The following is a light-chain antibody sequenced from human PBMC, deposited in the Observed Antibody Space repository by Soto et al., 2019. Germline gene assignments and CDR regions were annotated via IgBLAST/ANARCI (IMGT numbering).Light chain of an antibody. J-gene: IGLJ2*01. CDR1: SSDIGDYNY. CDR2: DVS. V-gene: IGLV2-14*01. CDR3: SSYAGSTPVL. Sequence: QSALTQPASVSGSLGQSIAFSCTGTSSDIGDYNYVSWYQQLPGKAPKLMIYDVSNRPSGVSDRFSGSVSGNTASLTISGLQREDEADYYCSSYAGSTPVLFGGGTKL.